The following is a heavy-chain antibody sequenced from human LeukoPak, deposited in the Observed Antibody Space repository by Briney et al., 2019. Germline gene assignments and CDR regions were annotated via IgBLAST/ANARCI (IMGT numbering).Heavy chain of an antibody. D-gene: IGHD6-13*01. CDR2: IDWDDDK. Sequence: GSGPTLVNPTQTLTLTCTFSAFSLSTSGMCVSWIRQPPGKALEWLARIDWDDDKYYSTSLKTRLTISKDTSKNQVVLTMTNMDPVDTATYYCARMRIAAAGIFWFDPWGQGTLVTVSS. CDR3: ARMRIAAAGIFWFDP. V-gene: IGHV2-70*11. J-gene: IGHJ5*02. CDR1: AFSLSTSGMC.